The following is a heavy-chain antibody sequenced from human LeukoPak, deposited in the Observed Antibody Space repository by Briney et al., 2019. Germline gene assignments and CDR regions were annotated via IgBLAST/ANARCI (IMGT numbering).Heavy chain of an antibody. CDR2: ISSNGGST. CDR1: GFTFSSYA. D-gene: IGHD3-3*01. CDR3: ARDGVGGLPRYYYYYYMDV. J-gene: IGHJ6*03. Sequence: GGSLRLSCAASGFTFSSYAMHWVRQAPGKGLEYVSAISSNGGSTYYANSVKGRFTISRDNSKNTLYLQMGSLRAEDMAVHYCARDGVGGLPRYYYYYYMDVWGKGTTVTVSS. V-gene: IGHV3-64*01.